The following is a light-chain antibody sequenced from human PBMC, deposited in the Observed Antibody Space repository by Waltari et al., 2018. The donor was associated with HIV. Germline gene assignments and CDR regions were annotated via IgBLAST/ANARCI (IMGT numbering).Light chain of an antibody. J-gene: IGKJ1*01. CDR2: CAS. V-gene: IGKV4-1*01. CDR3: QQYYNTPPT. Sequence: DIVLTQSPASLALSLGERVPITCQSSQSIFASFTNKNYLAWYQQKAGQHPKLLISCASTRDSGVPDRFSGSGSGTDFALTISNLQSEDVALYFCQQYYNTPPTFGQGTRVEI. CDR1: QSIFASFTNKNY.